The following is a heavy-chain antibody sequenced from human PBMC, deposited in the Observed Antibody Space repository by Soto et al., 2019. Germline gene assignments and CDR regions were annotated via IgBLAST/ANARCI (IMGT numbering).Heavy chain of an antibody. CDR3: ARYAGSSWFDN. CDR2: IYYSGRT. Sequence: QVQLQESGPGLVKPSETLSLTCTVSSGFISPYYWSWIRQPPGKGLEWIGYIYYSGRTNYNPSLSSRVTISLDTSRNQFSLKLSSVTAADTAVYYCARYAGSSWFDNWGQGTLVTVSS. J-gene: IGHJ4*02. D-gene: IGHD6-13*01. V-gene: IGHV4-59*01. CDR1: SGFISPYY.